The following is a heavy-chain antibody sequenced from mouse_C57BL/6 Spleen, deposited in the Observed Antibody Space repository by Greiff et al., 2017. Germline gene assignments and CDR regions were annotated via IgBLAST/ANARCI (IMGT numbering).Heavy chain of an antibody. J-gene: IGHJ4*01. V-gene: IGHV2-5*01. D-gene: IGHD2-10*01. CDR1: GFSLTSYG. Sequence: QVQLKESGPGLVQPSQSLSITCTVSGFSLTSYGVHWVRQSPGKGLEWLGVIWRGGSTDYNAAFMSRLSITKDNSKSQVFFKMNSLQADDTAIYYCANSYYGNLYAMDYWGQGTSVTVSS. CDR3: ANSYYGNLYAMDY. CDR2: IWRGGST.